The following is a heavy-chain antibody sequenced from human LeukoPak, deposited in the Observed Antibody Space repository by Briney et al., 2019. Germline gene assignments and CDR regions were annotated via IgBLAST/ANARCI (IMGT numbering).Heavy chain of an antibody. Sequence: GGSLRLSCAASGFTVSSNYMSWVRQAPGKGLEWVSIIYSGGSTFYADSVKGRFTISRDNAKNALYLQMNSVRVEDTAVYYCARSRFTGYYYFEDWGQGTLVAVSS. D-gene: IGHD3-9*01. J-gene: IGHJ4*02. CDR3: ARSRFTGYYYFED. V-gene: IGHV3-53*01. CDR2: IYSGGST. CDR1: GFTVSSNY.